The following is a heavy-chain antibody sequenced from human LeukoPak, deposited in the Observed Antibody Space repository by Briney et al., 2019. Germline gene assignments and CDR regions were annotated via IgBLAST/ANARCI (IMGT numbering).Heavy chain of an antibody. V-gene: IGHV4-34*01. Sequence: PSETLSLTCAVYGGSFSGYYWSWIRQPPGKGLEWIGEINHSGSTNYNPSLKSRVTISVDTSKNQFSLKLSSVTAADTAVYYCARGSGIAKDWGQGTLVTVSS. CDR2: INHSGST. J-gene: IGHJ4*02. D-gene: IGHD6-13*01. CDR3: ARGSGIAKD. CDR1: GGSFSGYY.